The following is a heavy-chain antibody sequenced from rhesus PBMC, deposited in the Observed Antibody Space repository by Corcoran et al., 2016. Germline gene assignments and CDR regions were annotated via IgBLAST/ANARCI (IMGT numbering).Heavy chain of an antibody. Sequence: QVQLQESGPGLVKPSETLSLTCAVSGGSISSSNWWSWTRQPPGKGLEWIGYISGSSGSTYYNPSLKSRVTISKDTSKNQFSLKLSSVTAADTAVYYCARDTVGTFDYWGQGVLVTVSS. CDR2: ISGSSGST. D-gene: IGHD5-24*01. J-gene: IGHJ4*01. CDR3: ARDTVGTFDY. V-gene: IGHV4S19*01. CDR1: GGSISSSNW.